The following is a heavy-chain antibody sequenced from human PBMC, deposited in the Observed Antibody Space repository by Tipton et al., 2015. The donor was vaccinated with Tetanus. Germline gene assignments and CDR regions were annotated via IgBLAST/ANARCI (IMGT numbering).Heavy chain of an antibody. Sequence: QSGAEVKKPGASVRVSCKASGYTFTSYDINWVRQAPGQGLEWLGWISGYSGHTNYAQQVQGRVTMTTDTSTSTAYLELRSLRSDDTALYFCARDADMWATRKAFDIWGQGTMVTVSS. V-gene: IGHV1-18*01. CDR3: ARDADMWATRKAFDI. CDR1: GYTFTSYD. J-gene: IGHJ3*02. D-gene: IGHD1-14*01. CDR2: ISGYSGHT.